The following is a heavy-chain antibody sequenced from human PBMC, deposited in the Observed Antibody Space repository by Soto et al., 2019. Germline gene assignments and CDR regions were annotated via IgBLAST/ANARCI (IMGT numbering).Heavy chain of an antibody. J-gene: IGHJ4*02. CDR2: IYHSGST. V-gene: IGHV4-30-2*01. Sequence: KTSETLSLTCAVSGGSISSGGYSWSWIRQPPGKGLEWIGYIYHSGSTYYNPSLKSRVTISVDRSKNQFSLKLSSVTAADTAVYYCARGDEYYFDYWGQGTLVTVS. CDR3: ARGDEYYFDY. CDR1: GGSISSGGYS. D-gene: IGHD2-21*02.